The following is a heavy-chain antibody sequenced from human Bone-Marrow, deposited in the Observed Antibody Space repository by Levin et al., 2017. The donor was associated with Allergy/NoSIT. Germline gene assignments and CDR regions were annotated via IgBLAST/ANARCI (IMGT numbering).Heavy chain of an antibody. D-gene: IGHD1-26*01. V-gene: IGHV1-2*02. CDR3: ARVSRNGNKTWFDP. CDR1: GYTFTGYY. Sequence: GESLKISCKASGYTFTGYYMHWVRQAPGQGLEWMGWINPNSGGTNYAQKFQGRVTMTRDTSISTAYMELSRLRSDDTAVYYCARVSRNGNKTWFDPWGQGTLVTVSS. CDR2: INPNSGGT. J-gene: IGHJ5*02.